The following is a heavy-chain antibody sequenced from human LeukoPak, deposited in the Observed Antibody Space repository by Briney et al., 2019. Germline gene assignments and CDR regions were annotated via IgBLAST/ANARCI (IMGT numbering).Heavy chain of an antibody. CDR2: ISYDGRNK. V-gene: IGHV3-30*01. J-gene: IGHJ4*02. Sequence: PGGSLRLSCAASGFTFSSYAMHWVRQAPGKGLEWVAVISYDGRNKYYADSVKGRFTISRDNSKNTLYLQMNSLRAEDTAVYYCARDMRRYCSSTSCYRADYWGQGTLVTVSS. D-gene: IGHD2-2*02. CDR3: ARDMRRYCSSTSCYRADY. CDR1: GFTFSSYA.